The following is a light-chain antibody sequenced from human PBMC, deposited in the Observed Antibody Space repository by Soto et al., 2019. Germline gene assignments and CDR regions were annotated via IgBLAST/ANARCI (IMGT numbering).Light chain of an antibody. CDR3: MQATRWPYT. CDR1: QGLVHSDANTY. J-gene: IGKJ2*01. Sequence: DVVMTQSPLSLPVTLGQSASISCRSSQGLVHSDANTYLNWFRQRPGQSPGRLIYKISKRDSGVPDRFSASGSGTDFTLKISRVEAEDAGLYYCMQATRWPYTFGQGTRLEI. CDR2: KIS. V-gene: IGKV2-30*02.